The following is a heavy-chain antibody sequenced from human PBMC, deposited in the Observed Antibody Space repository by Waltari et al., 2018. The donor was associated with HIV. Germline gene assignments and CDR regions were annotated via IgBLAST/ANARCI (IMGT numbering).Heavy chain of an antibody. V-gene: IGHV3-15*04. CDR3: TWDHKAVGDY. Sequence: EAYLEESGGGSVQPGGSLTISCVPPGLTFNDAWVTWVRQTPRRGLEWVARIESQGSGLKKAYSPSVEGRFTMSRDDSEKMVFLQMRDLKSEDTGRYFCTWDHKAVGDYWGRGTLVTVSS. J-gene: IGHJ4*02. D-gene: IGHD6-19*01. CDR1: GLTFNDAW. CDR2: IESQGSGLKK.